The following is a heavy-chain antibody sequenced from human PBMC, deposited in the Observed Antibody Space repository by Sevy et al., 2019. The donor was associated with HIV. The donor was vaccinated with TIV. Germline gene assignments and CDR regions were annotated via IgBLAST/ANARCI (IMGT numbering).Heavy chain of an antibody. Sequence: GGSLRLSCAASGFTFSSYAMHWVRQAPGKGLEWVAVISYDGSNKYYADSVKGRFTISRDNSKNTLYLQMNSLRAEDTALYYCARVGRRVYDSSGKEPYYFDYWGQGTLVTVSS. D-gene: IGHD3-22*01. J-gene: IGHJ4*02. CDR3: ARVGRRVYDSSGKEPYYFDY. CDR2: ISYDGSNK. CDR1: GFTFSSYA. V-gene: IGHV3-30-3*01.